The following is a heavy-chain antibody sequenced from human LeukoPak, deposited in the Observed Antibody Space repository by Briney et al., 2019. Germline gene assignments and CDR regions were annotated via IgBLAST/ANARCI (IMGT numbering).Heavy chain of an antibody. CDR3: ARDSYSTGWYVRTWDC. V-gene: IGHV3-48*03. D-gene: IGHD6-19*01. CDR2: ISNTGSTI. Sequence: GGSLRLSCAASGFTFSSYEVHWVRQTPGKGLEWVSYISNTGSTIYYADSVKGRFSISRDNAKNSLYLQMNSLRAEDTAVYYCARDSYSTGWYVRTWDCWGQGTLVTVSS. CDR1: GFTFSSYE. J-gene: IGHJ4*02.